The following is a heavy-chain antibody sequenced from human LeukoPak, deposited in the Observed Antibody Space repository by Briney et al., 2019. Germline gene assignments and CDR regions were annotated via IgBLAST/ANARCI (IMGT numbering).Heavy chain of an antibody. D-gene: IGHD3-10*01. Sequence: GGSLRLSCAVSGFTFSNAWVSWIRQAPGKGLEWVGRIKSKIDGGTTDYAAPVRGRFTISRDESKNTLYLQMSRLKTEDTAVYYCTTVKFGELSSHFDYWGQGTLVTVSS. CDR1: GFTFSNAW. CDR2: IKSKIDGGTT. V-gene: IGHV3-15*01. J-gene: IGHJ4*02. CDR3: TTVKFGELSSHFDY.